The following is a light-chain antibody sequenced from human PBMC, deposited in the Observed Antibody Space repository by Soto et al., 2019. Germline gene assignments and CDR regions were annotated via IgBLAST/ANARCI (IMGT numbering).Light chain of an antibody. CDR1: QSVTNN. CDR2: GAS. Sequence: EIVMTQSPATLSVSPGERATLSCRASQSVTNNLAWYQQKPGQAPRLLIYGASRRATGVPARFSASGSGTEFTLTIRSLQSEDFAVYYCQQYNPPYTFGQGTKLEIK. J-gene: IGKJ2*01. V-gene: IGKV3-15*01. CDR3: QQYNPPYT.